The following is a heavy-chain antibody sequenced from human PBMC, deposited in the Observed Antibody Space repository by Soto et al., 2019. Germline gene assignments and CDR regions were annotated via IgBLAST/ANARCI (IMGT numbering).Heavy chain of an antibody. CDR1: GLTFNRYW. Sequence: GGSLRLSCAASGLTFNRYWMHWVRHAPGKGLVWVSHINTDGSNTNYADSVKGRFTISRDNAKSTLCLQMNSLRDEDTAVYYCAREFCSGGNCYTYYFDPWCQGSPVTVSS. D-gene: IGHD2-15*01. CDR3: AREFCSGGNCYTYYFDP. J-gene: IGHJ5*02. V-gene: IGHV3-74*01. CDR2: INTDGSNT.